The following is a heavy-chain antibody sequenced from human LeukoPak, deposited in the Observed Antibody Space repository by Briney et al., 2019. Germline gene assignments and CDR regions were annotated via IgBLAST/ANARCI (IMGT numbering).Heavy chain of an antibody. CDR3: AKGKCSGGSCYNFDY. J-gene: IGHJ4*02. V-gene: IGHV3-23*01. CDR2: ISGSGGST. Sequence: PGGSLRLSCAASGFTFSSYGMSWVRQAPGKGLEWVSAISGSGGSTYYADSVKGRFTISGDNSKNTLYLQMNSLRAEDTAVYYCAKGKCSGGSCYNFDYWGQGTLVTVSS. D-gene: IGHD2-15*01. CDR1: GFTFSSYG.